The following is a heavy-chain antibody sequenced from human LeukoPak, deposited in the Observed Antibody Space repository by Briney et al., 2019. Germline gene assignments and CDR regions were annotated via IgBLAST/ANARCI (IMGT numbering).Heavy chain of an antibody. CDR3: ARRMATIRAFDI. V-gene: IGHV4-4*07. CDR2: IYTSGST. J-gene: IGHJ3*02. D-gene: IGHD5-24*01. Sequence: SETLSLTCTVSGGSISSYYWSWIRQPAGKGLEWIGRIYTSGSTNYNPSLKSRVTMSVDTYKNQFSLKLSSVTAADTAVYYCARRMATIRAFDIWGQGTMVTVSS. CDR1: GGSISSYY.